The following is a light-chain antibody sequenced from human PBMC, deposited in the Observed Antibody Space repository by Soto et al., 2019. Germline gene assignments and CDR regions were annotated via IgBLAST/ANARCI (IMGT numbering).Light chain of an antibody. Sequence: DIQMTQSPSTLSASVGDRVTITCRASQSISSWLAWYQQKPGKAPKLLIYDASSLESGVPSRFSGSGSGTEFTLTISSRQPDDFATYYCQQYNSPRTFGQGTKVEIK. CDR3: QQYNSPRT. V-gene: IGKV1-5*01. J-gene: IGKJ1*01. CDR2: DAS. CDR1: QSISSW.